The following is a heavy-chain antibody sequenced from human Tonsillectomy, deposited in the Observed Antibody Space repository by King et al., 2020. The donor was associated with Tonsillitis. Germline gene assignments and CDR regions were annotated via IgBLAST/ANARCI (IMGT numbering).Heavy chain of an antibody. J-gene: IGHJ4*02. D-gene: IGHD7-27*01. Sequence: VQLVESGGRLVKPGGSLRVSCAASGFTFSNAWMSWVRQAPGKGLEWVGRIKTKTEGGTTDYAAPVKGRFTISRDDSKNTLYLQMNSLKSEDTAVYYCTTDSLTGHLDYWGQGTLVTVSS. V-gene: IGHV3-15*01. CDR1: GFTFSNAW. CDR3: TTDSLTGHLDY. CDR2: IKTKTEGGTT.